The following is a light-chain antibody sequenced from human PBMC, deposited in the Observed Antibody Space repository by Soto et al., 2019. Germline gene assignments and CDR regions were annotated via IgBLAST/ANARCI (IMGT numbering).Light chain of an antibody. J-gene: IGKJ1*01. Sequence: AIQMTQSPSSLSASVGDRVTITCRASQGIRNDLGWYQQKPGKAPKLLIYSASSLQSGVPSRFSGSGFGTDFTLTISSLQPEDFATYYCLQDYNYPMWTFGQGTKVEIK. V-gene: IGKV1-6*01. CDR1: QGIRND. CDR2: SAS. CDR3: LQDYNYPMWT.